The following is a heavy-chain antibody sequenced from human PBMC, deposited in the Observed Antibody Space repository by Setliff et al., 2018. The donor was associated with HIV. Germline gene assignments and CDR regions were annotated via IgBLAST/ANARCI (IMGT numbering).Heavy chain of an antibody. Sequence: SETLSLTCTVSGGSVSESTYHWGWIRQPPGKGLEWIGSIYYRGNTYYNPSLKSRLGITLDKPRNQFSLKLTSVTAADTAVYYCGRARSSWYNTSPYYFDSWGQGTLVTVSS. V-gene: IGHV4-39*07. CDR3: GRARSSWYNTSPYYFDS. D-gene: IGHD1-20*01. CDR2: IYYRGNT. CDR1: GGSVSESTYH. J-gene: IGHJ4*02.